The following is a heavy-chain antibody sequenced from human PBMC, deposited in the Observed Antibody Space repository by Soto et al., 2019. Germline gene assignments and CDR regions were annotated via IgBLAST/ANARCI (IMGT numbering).Heavy chain of an antibody. CDR2: ISAYNGKI. J-gene: IGHJ6*02. CDR1: GYTFTNYD. CDR3: ARETIPQMYYYGTDV. Sequence: QVQLVQSGAEVREPGASVKVSCKASGYTFTNYDISWVRQAPGQGLEWIGWISAYNGKIDYAQKVQGRITMTTDTSTSTAFMELRSLRSDDTAVYYCARETIPQMYYYGTDVWGQGTTVIVSS. D-gene: IGHD3-16*01. V-gene: IGHV1-18*01.